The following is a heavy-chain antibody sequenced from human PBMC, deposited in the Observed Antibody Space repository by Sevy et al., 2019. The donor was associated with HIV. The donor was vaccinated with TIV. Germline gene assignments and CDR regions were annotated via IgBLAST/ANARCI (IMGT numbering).Heavy chain of an antibody. Sequence: SETLSLTCTVSGGSITSLYWNWIRQPPGKGLEWIANINYNGHINYNTTLKSRVTLSLDTSKNQFSLRLGSVTAADTAMYYCAGENAWGRGYSWGQGTLVTVSS. V-gene: IGHV4-59*08. CDR3: AGENAWGRGYS. CDR2: INYNGHI. J-gene: IGHJ4*02. CDR1: GGSITSLY. D-gene: IGHD1-26*01.